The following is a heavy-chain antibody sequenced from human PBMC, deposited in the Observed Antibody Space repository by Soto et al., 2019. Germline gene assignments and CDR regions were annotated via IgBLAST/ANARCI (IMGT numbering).Heavy chain of an antibody. CDR2: IYHSGST. J-gene: IGHJ3*02. V-gene: IGHV4-4*02. Sequence: PSETLSLTCAVSGGSISSSNWWSWVRQPPGKGLEWIGEIYHSGSTNYNPSLKSRVTISVDKSKNQFSLKLSSVTAADTAVYYCARDQVEKGYCSGGSCPAGDAFDIWGQGTMVTVSS. CDR1: GGSISSSNW. CDR3: ARDQVEKGYCSGGSCPAGDAFDI. D-gene: IGHD2-15*01.